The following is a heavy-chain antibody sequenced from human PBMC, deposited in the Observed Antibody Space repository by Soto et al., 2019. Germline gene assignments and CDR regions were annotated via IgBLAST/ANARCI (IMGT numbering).Heavy chain of an antibody. CDR2: ISTYNGNT. V-gene: IGHV1-18*04. D-gene: IGHD5-12*01. CDR1: GYAYTNYP. J-gene: IGHJ6*02. CDR3: ARVRAVGWLQGRYHFNGMDV. Sequence: QVQLVQSGVEVRKPGTSVMVSCKASGYAYTNYPISWVRQAPGQGLEWMGWISTYNGNTKYAQRLQGRVTMTTDTSTTTAYMELRRLTNDDTAMYYCARVRAVGWLQGRYHFNGMDVWGQGTTVSLSS.